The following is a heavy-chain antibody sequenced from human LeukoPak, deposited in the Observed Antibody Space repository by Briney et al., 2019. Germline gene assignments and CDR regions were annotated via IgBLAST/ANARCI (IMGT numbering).Heavy chain of an antibody. D-gene: IGHD2-2*02. J-gene: IGHJ5*02. CDR2: INPSGGST. CDR3: ARGYLGYCSSTSCYIRGRNWFDP. V-gene: IGHV1-46*01. Sequence: ASVKVSCSASGYTFTSYYMHWVRQAPGQGLEWMGIINPSGGSTSYAQKFQGRVTMTRDTSTSTVYMELSSLRSEDTAVYYCARGYLGYCSSTSCYIRGRNWFDPWGQGTLLTVSS. CDR1: GYTFTSYY.